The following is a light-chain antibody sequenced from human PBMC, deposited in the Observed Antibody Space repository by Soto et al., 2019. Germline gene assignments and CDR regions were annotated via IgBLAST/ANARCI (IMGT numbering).Light chain of an antibody. CDR2: GAS. CDR3: QQYGRSPEWT. V-gene: IGKV3-20*01. CDR1: QSVSSSY. Sequence: EIVLTQSPGTLSLSPGEGATLSCRASQSVSSSYLAWYQQKPGQAPRLPIYGASSRATGIPDRFSGSGSGTDFTLTISRLEPEDFAVYYCQQYGRSPEWTFGQGTKVEIK. J-gene: IGKJ1*01.